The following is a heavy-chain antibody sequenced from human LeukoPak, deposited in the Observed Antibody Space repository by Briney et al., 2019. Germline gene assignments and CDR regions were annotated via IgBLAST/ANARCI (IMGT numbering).Heavy chain of an antibody. CDR2: IYPGDSDT. D-gene: IGHD1-26*01. V-gene: IGHV5-51*01. Sequence: GESLKISCKDSGYSFTNYWIGWVRQMPGKGLEWMGIIYPGDSDTRYSPSFQGQVTISADKSISTAYLQWSSLKASDTAMYYCARHRWAVGATDDAFDIWGQGTMVIVSS. CDR3: ARHRWAVGATDDAFDI. CDR1: GYSFTNYW. J-gene: IGHJ3*02.